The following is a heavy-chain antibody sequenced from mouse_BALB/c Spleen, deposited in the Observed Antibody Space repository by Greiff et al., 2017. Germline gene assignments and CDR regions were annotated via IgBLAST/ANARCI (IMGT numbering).Heavy chain of an antibody. V-gene: IGHV2-6-7*01. J-gene: IGHJ4*01. CDR3: ARDHGYPLYAMDD. D-gene: IGHD2-2*01. CDR1: GFSLTGYG. Sequence: VQVVESGPGLVAPSQSLSITCTVSGFSLTGYGVNWVRQPPGKGLEWLGMIWGDGSTDYNSALKSRLSISKDNSKSQVFLKMNSLQTDDTARYYCARDHGYPLYAMDDWGEGTSVTVSS. CDR2: IWGDGST.